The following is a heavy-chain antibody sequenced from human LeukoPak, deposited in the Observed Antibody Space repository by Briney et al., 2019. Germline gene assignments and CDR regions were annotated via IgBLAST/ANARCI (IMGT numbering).Heavy chain of an antibody. CDR3: ARLGDYYDSSGYYYFDY. Sequence: PSETLSLTCAVSGYSISSGYYWGWIRQPPGKGLEGIGSIYHSGSTYYNPSLKSRVTISVDTSKNQFSLKLSSVTAADTAVYYCARLGDYYDSSGYYYFDYRGQGTLVTVSS. D-gene: IGHD3-22*01. CDR1: GYSISSGYY. CDR2: IYHSGST. J-gene: IGHJ4*02. V-gene: IGHV4-38-2*01.